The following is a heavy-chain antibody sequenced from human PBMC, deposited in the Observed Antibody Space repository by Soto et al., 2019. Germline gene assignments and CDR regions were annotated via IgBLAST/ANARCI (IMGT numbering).Heavy chain of an antibody. V-gene: IGHV1-18*01. CDR2: ISAYNGNT. D-gene: IGHD1-1*01. CDR3: ARGRPVYNWNDGYYMDV. CDR1: GYTFTSYG. J-gene: IGHJ6*03. Sequence: ASVKVSCKASGYTFTSYGISWVRQAPGQGLEWMGWISAYNGNTKYSQKFQGRVTITRDTSASTAYMELSSLRSEDTAVYYCARGRPVYNWNDGYYMDVWGKGTTVTVSS.